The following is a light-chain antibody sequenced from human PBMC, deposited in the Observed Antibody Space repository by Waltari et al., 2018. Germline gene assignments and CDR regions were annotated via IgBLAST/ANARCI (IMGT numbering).Light chain of an antibody. J-gene: IGLJ3*02. Sequence: QPVLTQPPSVSGAPGQRVTISCTASSPNIGAGSDEHWYQQLPGTAPKLLIYDKNNRPSGVPDRFSDSKSGTSASLAITGLQAEDEADYYCQSYDSSLSAWVFGGGTKLTVV. V-gene: IGLV1-40*01. CDR1: SPNIGAGSD. CDR2: DKN. CDR3: QSYDSSLSAWV.